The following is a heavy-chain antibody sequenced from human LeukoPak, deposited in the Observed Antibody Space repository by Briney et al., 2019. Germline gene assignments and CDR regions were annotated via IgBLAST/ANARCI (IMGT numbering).Heavy chain of an antibody. CDR1: GYTFTGYY. Sequence: ASVKVSCKASGYTFTGYYMHWVRQAPGQGLEWMGWNNPNSGGTNYAQKFQGRVTMTRDTSISTAYMELSRLRSDDTAVYYCASGREYCSGGSCYSSDDAFDIWGQGTMVTVSS. CDR3: ASGREYCSGGSCYSSDDAFDI. V-gene: IGHV1-2*02. CDR2: NNPNSGGT. J-gene: IGHJ3*02. D-gene: IGHD2-15*01.